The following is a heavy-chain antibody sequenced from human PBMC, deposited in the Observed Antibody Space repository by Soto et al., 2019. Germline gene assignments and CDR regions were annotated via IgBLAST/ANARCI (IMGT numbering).Heavy chain of an antibody. Sequence: LRLSCAASGFTFSSYGMHWVRQAPGKGLEWVAVIWYDGSNKYYADSVKGRFTISRDNSKSTLYLQMNSLRAEDTAVYYCARGGYGGNSHRAFDIWGQGTMVTVSS. V-gene: IGHV3-33*01. CDR1: GFTFSSYG. D-gene: IGHD4-17*01. CDR2: IWYDGSNK. CDR3: ARGGYGGNSHRAFDI. J-gene: IGHJ3*02.